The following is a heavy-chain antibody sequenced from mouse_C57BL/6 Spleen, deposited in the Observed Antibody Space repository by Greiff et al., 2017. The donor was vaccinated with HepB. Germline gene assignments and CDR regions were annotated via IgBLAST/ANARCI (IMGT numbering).Heavy chain of an antibody. Sequence: QVQLQQPGAELVRPGSSVKLSCKASGYTFTSYWMDWVKQRPGQGLEWIGNIYPSDSETHYNQKFKDKATLTVDKSSSTAYMQLSSLTSADSAVYYCARRDSSVWFAYWGQGTLVTVSA. D-gene: IGHD3-2*02. V-gene: IGHV1-61*01. CDR3: ARRDSSVWFAY. CDR1: GYTFTSYW. J-gene: IGHJ3*01. CDR2: IYPSDSET.